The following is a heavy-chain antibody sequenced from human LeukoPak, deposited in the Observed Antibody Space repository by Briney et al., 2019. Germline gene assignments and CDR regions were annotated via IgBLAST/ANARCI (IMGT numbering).Heavy chain of an antibody. CDR3: AKDYDFWSGYYFDY. CDR2: ISGSGGST. D-gene: IGHD3-3*01. V-gene: IGHV3-23*01. Sequence: GGSLRLSCAASGFTFSSYAMSWVRQAPGKGLEWVSAISGSGGSTYYADSVKGRFTISRGNSKNTLYLQMNSLRAEDTAVYYCAKDYDFWSGYYFDYWGQGTLVTVSS. CDR1: GFTFSSYA. J-gene: IGHJ4*02.